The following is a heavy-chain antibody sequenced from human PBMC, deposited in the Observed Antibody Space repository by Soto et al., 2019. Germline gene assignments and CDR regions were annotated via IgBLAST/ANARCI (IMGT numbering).Heavy chain of an antibody. CDR2: IYYSGST. J-gene: IGHJ4*02. D-gene: IGHD5-12*01. Sequence: SETLSLTCTVSGDSISSGGYYWSWIRQHPGKGLEWIGNIYYSGSTYYSPSLKSRLTMSVDTSKNQFSLKLTSVTAADTAVYHCARRSAGSGYGHFGYWGQGTLVTVSS. V-gene: IGHV4-31*03. CDR3: ARRSAGSGYGHFGY. CDR1: GDSISSGGYY.